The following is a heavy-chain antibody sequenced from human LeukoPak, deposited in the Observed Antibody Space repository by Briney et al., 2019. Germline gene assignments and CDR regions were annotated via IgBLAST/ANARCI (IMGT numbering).Heavy chain of an antibody. J-gene: IGHJ3*02. V-gene: IGHV4-39*01. CDR2: IYYSGST. CDR1: GGSISSSSYY. D-gene: IGHD1-1*01. CDR3: ARHPRRAGTTLGAFDI. Sequence: SETLSLTCTVSGGSISSSSYYWGWIRQPPGKGLEWIGSIYYSGSTYYNPSLKSRVTISVDTSKNQFSLKLSSVTAADTAVYYCARHPRRAGTTLGAFDIWAKGQWSPSLQ.